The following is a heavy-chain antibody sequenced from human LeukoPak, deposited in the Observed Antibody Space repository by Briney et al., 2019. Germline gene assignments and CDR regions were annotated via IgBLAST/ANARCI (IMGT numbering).Heavy chain of an antibody. CDR2: IDDGGSRT. CDR1: GFTFSSYW. V-gene: IGHV3-74*01. CDR3: ARDLSGSDFSWFDP. Sequence: GSLRLSCAASGFTFSSYWMYWVRQAPGKGLVWVSRIDDGGSRTSYADSVKGRFTISRDNAKNSLYLQMNSLRAEDTAVYYCARDLSGSDFSWFDPWGQGTLVTVSS. D-gene: IGHD3-10*01. J-gene: IGHJ5*02.